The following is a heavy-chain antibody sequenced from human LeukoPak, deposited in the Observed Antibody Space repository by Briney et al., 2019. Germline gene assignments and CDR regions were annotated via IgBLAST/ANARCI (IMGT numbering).Heavy chain of an antibody. CDR1: GFTFSSYT. CDR3: ARTFYSSGDFDY. D-gene: IGHD6-19*01. CDR2: ISSSSSYI. Sequence: GGSLRLSCAASGFTFSSYTMNWDRQAPGKGLEWVSSISSSSSYIYYADSVKGRFTISRDNAKNSLYLQMNSLRAEDTAVYYCARTFYSSGDFDYWGQGTLVTVSS. V-gene: IGHV3-21*01. J-gene: IGHJ4*02.